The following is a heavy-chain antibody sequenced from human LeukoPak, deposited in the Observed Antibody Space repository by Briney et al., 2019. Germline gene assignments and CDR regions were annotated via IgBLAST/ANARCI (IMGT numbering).Heavy chain of an antibody. J-gene: IGHJ4*02. D-gene: IGHD5-12*01. Sequence: GGSLRLSCAASGFSFNDYAMGWVRQAPGKGLEWVSIIIASSGSTFYADSVKGRFTISRDNSKNTLYLQMNSLRVEDTAVYYCVKGGYDFVEVAYFDFWGQGTLVTVSS. CDR2: IIASSGST. CDR1: GFSFNDYA. CDR3: VKGGYDFVEVAYFDF. V-gene: IGHV3-23*01.